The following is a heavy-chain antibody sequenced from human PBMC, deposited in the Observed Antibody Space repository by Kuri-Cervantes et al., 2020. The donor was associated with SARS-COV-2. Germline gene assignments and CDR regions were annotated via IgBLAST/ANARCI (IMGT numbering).Heavy chain of an antibody. J-gene: IGHJ4*02. CDR1: GFTFSSYP. V-gene: IGHV3-23*01. Sequence: GGSLRLSCAATGFTFSSYPMSWVRQAPGKGLEWVSAIIGSGGSTYYADSVKGRFTISSDNFKITLYLQMNSLGAEDTAVYYCAKGWYYGDYHFDYWGQGTLVTVSS. CDR2: IIGSGGST. CDR3: AKGWYYGDYHFDY. D-gene: IGHD4-17*01.